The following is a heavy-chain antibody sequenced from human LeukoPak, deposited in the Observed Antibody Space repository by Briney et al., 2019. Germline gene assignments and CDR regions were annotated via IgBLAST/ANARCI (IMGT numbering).Heavy chain of an antibody. V-gene: IGHV4-39*07. Sequence: SETLSLTCTVSGGSISSSSYYWGWIRQPPGKGLEWIGSIYYSGSTYYNPSLKSRVTISVDTSKNQFSLKLSSVTAADTAVYYCARGGENYDFWSGYYDYWGQGTLVTVSS. CDR1: GGSISSSSYY. D-gene: IGHD3-3*01. J-gene: IGHJ4*02. CDR3: ARGGENYDFWSGYYDY. CDR2: IYYSGST.